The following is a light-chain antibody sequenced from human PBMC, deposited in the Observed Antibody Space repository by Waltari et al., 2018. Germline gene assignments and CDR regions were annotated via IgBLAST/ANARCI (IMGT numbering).Light chain of an antibody. V-gene: IGLV3-10*01. Sequence: SYELTQPPSVSVSPGQTARITCSGNALPQKYAYWFQQKSGQAPVLVIYEDRKRPPGIPERCSGSTSARMAIFTINGAQVEDEGDYYCYSTYPSGDQRVFGGGTKLTVL. CDR3: YSTYPSGDQRV. CDR1: ALPQKY. CDR2: EDR. J-gene: IGLJ3*02.